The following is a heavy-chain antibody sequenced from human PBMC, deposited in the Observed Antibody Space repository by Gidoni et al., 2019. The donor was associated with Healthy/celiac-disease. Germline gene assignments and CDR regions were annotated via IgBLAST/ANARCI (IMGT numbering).Heavy chain of an antibody. Sequence: EVQLVESGGGLVQKGRSRSLSCTASGLNFGDYAMSWFRQAPGKGLEWVGFIRSKAYGGTTEYAASVKGRFTISRDDSKSITYLQMNSLKTEDTAVYYCTREGWAGLSPKYSSGRYWGDYWGQGTLVTVSS. CDR3: TREGWAGLSPKYSSGRYWGDY. CDR1: GLNFGDYA. V-gene: IGHV3-49*03. J-gene: IGHJ4*02. D-gene: IGHD6-19*01. CDR2: IRSKAYGGTT.